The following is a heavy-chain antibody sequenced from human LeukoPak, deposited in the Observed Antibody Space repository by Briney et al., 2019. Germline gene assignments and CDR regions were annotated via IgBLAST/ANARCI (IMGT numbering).Heavy chain of an antibody. V-gene: IGHV1-69*01. CDR1: GGTFSSYA. D-gene: IGHD3-9*01. CDR3: ARSDYDILTGYNQP. CDR2: IIPIFGTA. Sequence: ASVKVSCKASGGTFSSYAISWVRQAPGQGLEWMGGIIPIFGTANYAQKFQGRVTITADESTSTACMELSSLRSEDTAVYYCARSDYDILTGYNQPWGQGTLVTVSS. J-gene: IGHJ5*02.